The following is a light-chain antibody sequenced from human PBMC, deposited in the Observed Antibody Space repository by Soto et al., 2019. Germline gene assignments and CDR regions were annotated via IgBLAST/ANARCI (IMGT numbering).Light chain of an antibody. CDR3: QQGHNWPLT. V-gene: IGKV3-15*01. J-gene: IGKJ2*01. Sequence: EIAMTQSPATLSVSPGEGATLSCRASQSISTELAWYQQIPGQPPRLLIYSASTRATGVPARFTGSGSGSEFTLTISGLQSEDFAIYYCQQGHNWPLTFGQRTRLEI. CDR1: QSISTE. CDR2: SAS.